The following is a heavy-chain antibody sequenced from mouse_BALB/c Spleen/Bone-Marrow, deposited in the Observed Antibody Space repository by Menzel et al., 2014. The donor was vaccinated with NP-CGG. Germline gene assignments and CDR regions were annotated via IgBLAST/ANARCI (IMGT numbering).Heavy chain of an antibody. CDR2: INSNGGST. J-gene: IGHJ2*01. Sequence: LQQSGGGLVKPGGSLKLSCAASGFTFSSYAMSWFRQTPEKRLELVAAINSNGGSTNYPDTVKGRFTISRDNAKNTLYLQMSSLKSEDTALYYCASRGSSPYCFDYWGQGTTLTVSS. V-gene: IGHV5-6-2*01. CDR3: ASRGSSPYCFDY. D-gene: IGHD1-1*01. CDR1: GFTFSSYA.